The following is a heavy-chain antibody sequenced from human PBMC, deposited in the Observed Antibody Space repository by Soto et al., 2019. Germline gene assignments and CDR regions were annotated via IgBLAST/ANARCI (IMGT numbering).Heavy chain of an antibody. J-gene: IGHJ2*01. CDR2: IYYSGST. D-gene: IGHD6-19*01. V-gene: IGHV4-59*01. CDR3: VRSSGWSWYFDI. Sequence: QVQLQKSGPGLVKPSETLSLTCTISGGSISSYYWSWIRQPPGKELEWIGYIYYSGSTNYNPSLKSRVTISVDTSKNQFSLKLSSVIAADTAVNYCVRSSGWSWYFDIWGRGTLVTVS. CDR1: GGSISSYY.